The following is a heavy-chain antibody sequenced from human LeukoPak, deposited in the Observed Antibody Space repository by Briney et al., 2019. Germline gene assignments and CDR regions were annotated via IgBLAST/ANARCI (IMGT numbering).Heavy chain of an antibody. Sequence: PSETLSLTCTVSGGSISRYYWSWIRQPAGKGLEWIGRIYTSGSTNYNPSLKSRVTMSVDTPKNQFSLKLSSVTAADTAVYYCARDGDYVSWYFDLWGRGTLVTVSS. CDR3: ARDGDYVSWYFDL. D-gene: IGHD4-17*01. CDR1: GGSISRYY. V-gene: IGHV4-4*07. CDR2: IYTSGST. J-gene: IGHJ2*01.